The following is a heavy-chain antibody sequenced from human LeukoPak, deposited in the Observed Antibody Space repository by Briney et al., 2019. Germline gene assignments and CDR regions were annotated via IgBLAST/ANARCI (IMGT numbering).Heavy chain of an antibody. CDR1: GFTVSSNY. D-gene: IGHD3-22*01. CDR3: ARESKYYDSSGYYDWFDP. V-gene: IGHV3-53*01. CDR2: IYSGGST. Sequence: PGGSLRLSCAASGFTVSSNYMSWVRQAPGKGLEWVSVIYSGGSTYYADSVKGRFTISRDNSKNTLYLQMNSLRAEDTAVYYCARESKYYDSSGYYDWFDPWGQGTLVTASS. J-gene: IGHJ5*02.